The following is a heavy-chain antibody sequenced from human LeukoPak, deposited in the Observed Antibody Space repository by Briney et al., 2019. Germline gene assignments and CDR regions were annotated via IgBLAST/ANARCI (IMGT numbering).Heavy chain of an antibody. CDR1: GGSFSGYY. V-gene: IGHV4-34*01. Sequence: PSETLSLTCAVYGGSFSGYYWSWIRQSPGKGLEWIGEINHSGSTNYNPSLKSRVIISLDTSKNQFSLKLGSLTAADTAVFYCARHSAYSSSSGLNLWGQGTLVTVAS. D-gene: IGHD6-6*01. J-gene: IGHJ5*02. CDR3: ARHSAYSSSSGLNL. CDR2: INHSGST.